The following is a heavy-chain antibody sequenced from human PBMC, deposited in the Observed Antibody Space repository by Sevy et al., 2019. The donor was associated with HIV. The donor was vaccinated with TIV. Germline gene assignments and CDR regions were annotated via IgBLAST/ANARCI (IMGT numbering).Heavy chain of an antibody. D-gene: IGHD3-16*01. CDR1: GYTFSTYG. CDR3: ARLSTARGESNWFDP. Sequence: ASVKVSCKASGYTFSTYGISWVRQAPGQGLEWMGWIGAYNGNRKYAQKFQDRITMTTDTSTSKAYMELRSRRSDDTALYFCARLSTARGESNWFDPWGQGTLVTVSS. CDR2: IGAYNGNR. V-gene: IGHV1-18*01. J-gene: IGHJ5*02.